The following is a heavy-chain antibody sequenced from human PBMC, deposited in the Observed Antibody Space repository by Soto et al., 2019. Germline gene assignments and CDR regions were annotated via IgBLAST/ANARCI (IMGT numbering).Heavy chain of an antibody. CDR2: ISGSGGST. D-gene: IGHD6-19*01. CDR1: GFTFSSYA. V-gene: IGHV3-23*01. Sequence: EVQLLESGGGLVQPGGSLRLSCAASGFTFSSYAMSWVRQAPGKGLEWVSAISGSGGSTYYADSVKGRFTISRDNSKNTLDLQMNSLRAEDTAVYYCAKNWAGGWYFFDYWGQGTLVTVSS. J-gene: IGHJ4*02. CDR3: AKNWAGGWYFFDY.